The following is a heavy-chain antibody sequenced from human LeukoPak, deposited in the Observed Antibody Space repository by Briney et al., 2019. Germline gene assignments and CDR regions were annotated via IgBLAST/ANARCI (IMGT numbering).Heavy chain of an antibody. CDR1: GFTFSSYE. CDR2: ISSSGSTI. V-gene: IGHV3-48*03. CDR3: AKIRLLDSFDI. J-gene: IGHJ3*02. Sequence: GGSLRLSCAASGFTFSSYEMNWVRQAPGKGLEWVSYISSSGSTIYYADSVKGRFTISRDNAKNSLYLQMNSLRAEDTAVYYCAKIRLLDSFDIWGQGTMVTVSS.